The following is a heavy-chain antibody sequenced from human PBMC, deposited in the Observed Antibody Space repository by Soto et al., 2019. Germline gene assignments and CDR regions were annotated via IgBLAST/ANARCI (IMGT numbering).Heavy chain of an antibody. J-gene: IGHJ6*02. Sequence: VQLVQSGAEVKKPGSSVKVSCKASGGTFSSYTISWVRQAPGQGLEWMGRIIPILGIANYAQKFQGRVTITADKSTSTAYMELSSLRPEDTAVYYCAREGDGYNYGYYYYGMDVWGQGTTVTVSS. CDR1: GGTFSSYT. V-gene: IGHV1-69*08. D-gene: IGHD5-12*01. CDR2: IIPILGIA. CDR3: AREGDGYNYGYYYYGMDV.